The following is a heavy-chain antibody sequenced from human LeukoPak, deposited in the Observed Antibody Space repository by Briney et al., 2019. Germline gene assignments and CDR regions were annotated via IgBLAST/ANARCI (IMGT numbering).Heavy chain of an antibody. Sequence: SETLSLTCAVSGGSISSSNWWSWVRQPPGKGLEWIGSIYYSGSTYYNPSLKSRVTISVDTSKNQFSLKLSSVTAADTAVYYCTRGSIAYYYMDVWGKGTTVTISS. CDR1: GGSISSSNW. CDR3: TRGSIAYYYMDV. D-gene: IGHD3-22*01. V-gene: IGHV4-4*02. J-gene: IGHJ6*03. CDR2: IYYSGST.